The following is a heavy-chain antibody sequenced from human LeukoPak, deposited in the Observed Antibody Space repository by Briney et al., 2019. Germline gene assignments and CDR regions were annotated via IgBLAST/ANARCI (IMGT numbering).Heavy chain of an antibody. CDR2: ISGSGGST. V-gene: IGHV3-23*01. D-gene: IGHD5-18*01. CDR3: AGDTDDEVKD. CDR1: EFTFNSYA. J-gene: IGHJ4*02. Sequence: GGSLRLSCVASEFTFNSYAMSWVRQAPGKGLEWVSGISGSGGSTYYADSVKGRFTISRDNSKNTLYLQMNSLRAEDTAVYYCAGDTDDEVKDWGQGTLVTVSS.